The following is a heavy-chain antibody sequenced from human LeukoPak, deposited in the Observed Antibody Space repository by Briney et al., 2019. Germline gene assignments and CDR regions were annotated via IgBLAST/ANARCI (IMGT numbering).Heavy chain of an antibody. D-gene: IGHD3-10*01. V-gene: IGHV1-18*01. J-gene: IGHJ4*02. CDR3: ARGRRYGYGSGRESGY. CDR2: ISAYNGNT. Sequence: ASVKVSCKASGYTFTSYGISWVRQAPGQGLEWMGWISAYNGNTNYAQKLQGRVTMTTDTSTSTAYMELRSLRSEDTAVYYCARGRRYGYGSGRESGYWGQGTLVTVSS. CDR1: GYTFTSYG.